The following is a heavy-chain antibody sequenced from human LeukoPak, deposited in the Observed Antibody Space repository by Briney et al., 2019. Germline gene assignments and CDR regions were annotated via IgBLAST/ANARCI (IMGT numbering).Heavy chain of an antibody. V-gene: IGHV4-59*08. Sequence: SETLSLTCTVSGGSISSYYRSWIRQPPGKGLEWVGYISDSGSTNYNPSPTSRVTLSADTSKNQFSLKLSSVTAADTAVYYCAGADSDTYGYKYYLDYWGQGTLVTVSS. J-gene: IGHJ4*02. CDR2: ISDSGST. CDR1: GGSISSYY. CDR3: AGADSDTYGYKYYLDY. D-gene: IGHD3-10*01.